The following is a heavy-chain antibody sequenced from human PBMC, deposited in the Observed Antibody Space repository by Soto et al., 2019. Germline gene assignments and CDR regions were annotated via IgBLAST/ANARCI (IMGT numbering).Heavy chain of an antibody. CDR1: GFSLSTRRVG. Sequence: GSGPTLVNPTQTLTLTFTFPGFSLSTRRVGVGWIRQPPGKALEWLALIYWDDDKRYSPSLKSRLTITKDTSKNQVVLTMTNMDPVDTATYYCAHRQIPKYDFWSGYYNNWFDPWGQGTLVTVSS. CDR3: AHRQIPKYDFWSGYYNNWFDP. D-gene: IGHD3-3*01. V-gene: IGHV2-5*02. J-gene: IGHJ5*02. CDR2: IYWDDDK.